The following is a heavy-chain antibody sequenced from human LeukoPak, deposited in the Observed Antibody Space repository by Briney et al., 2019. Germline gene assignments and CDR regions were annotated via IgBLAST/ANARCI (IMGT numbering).Heavy chain of an antibody. CDR3: AKYADSLFSDY. D-gene: IGHD4-17*01. CDR1: GFNFTNYA. CDR2: ISDRGHST. V-gene: IGHV3-23*01. J-gene: IGHJ4*02. Sequence: GGSLRLSCAASGFNFTNYAMNWVRQAPGKGLEWLSLISDRGHSTYYADSVKGRFAISRDNSKNTLYLQMNSLRADDTAVYYCAKYADSLFSDYWGQGTLVTVSS.